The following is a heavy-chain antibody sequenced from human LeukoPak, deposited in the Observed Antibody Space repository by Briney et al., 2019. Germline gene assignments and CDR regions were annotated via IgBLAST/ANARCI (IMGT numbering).Heavy chain of an antibody. V-gene: IGHV4-4*07. CDR2: IYTSGST. J-gene: IGHJ4*02. D-gene: IGHD3-22*01. Sequence: PSETLSLTCSVSGGSTSSYYWSWIRQPAGKGLEWIGRIYTSGSTTYNPSLKSRVTISVDTSKNQFSLKLSSVTAADTAVYYCARVRNPEYYYDSSGDCDYWGQGTLVTVSS. CDR1: GGSTSSYY. CDR3: ARVRNPEYYYDSSGDCDY.